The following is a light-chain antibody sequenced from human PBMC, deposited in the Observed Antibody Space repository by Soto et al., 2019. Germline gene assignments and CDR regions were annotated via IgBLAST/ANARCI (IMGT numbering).Light chain of an antibody. J-gene: IGKJ3*01. CDR2: DAS. Sequence: EIVLTQSPGTLSLSPGERATLSCRASQSVSSSYLAWYQQKPGQAPRLLIYDASRATGIPDRFSASGSGTDFTLPITRLAPEDFAVYYCQHYGTSALFGPGTKVEI. V-gene: IGKV3-20*01. CDR1: QSVSSSY. CDR3: QHYGTSAL.